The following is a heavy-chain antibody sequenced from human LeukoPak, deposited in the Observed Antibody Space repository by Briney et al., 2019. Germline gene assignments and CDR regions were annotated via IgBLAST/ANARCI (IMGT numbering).Heavy chain of an antibody. Sequence: GGSLRLSCAASGFTFYDYAMHWVRHAPGKGLEWVSGISWNSGSIGYADSVKGRFTISRDNAKNSLYLQMNSLRAEDTALYYCAKGTASIPIYMDVWGKGTTVTISS. V-gene: IGHV3-9*01. CDR3: AKGTASIPIYMDV. D-gene: IGHD6-6*01. CDR2: ISWNSGSI. J-gene: IGHJ6*03. CDR1: GFTFYDYA.